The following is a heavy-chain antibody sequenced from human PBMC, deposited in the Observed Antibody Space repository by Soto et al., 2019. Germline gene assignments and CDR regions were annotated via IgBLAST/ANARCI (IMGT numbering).Heavy chain of an antibody. V-gene: IGHV6-1*01. CDR1: GDSVSSNSAA. D-gene: IGHD1-26*01. Sequence: SQTLSLPCAISGDSVSSNSAAWNWIRQSPSRGLEWLGRTYYRSKWYNDYAVSVKSRITINPDTSKNQFSLQLNSVTPEDTAVYYCARERHRGYSASLDAFDIWGQGTMVTVSS. CDR3: ARERHRGYSASLDAFDI. J-gene: IGHJ3*02. CDR2: TYYRSKWYN.